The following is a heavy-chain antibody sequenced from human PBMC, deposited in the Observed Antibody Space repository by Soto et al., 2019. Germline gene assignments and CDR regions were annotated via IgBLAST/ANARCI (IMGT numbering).Heavy chain of an antibody. CDR2: ISAYNGNT. J-gene: IGHJ4*02. V-gene: IGHV1-18*01. Sequence: ASVKVSCKASGYTFTSYGISWVRQAPGQGLEWMGWISAYNGNTNYAQKLQGRVTMTTDTSTSTAYMELRSLRSDDTAVYYCARDQRVYCSGGSCYPSGYCGQGTLVTVSS. D-gene: IGHD2-15*01. CDR3: ARDQRVYCSGGSCYPSGY. CDR1: GYTFTSYG.